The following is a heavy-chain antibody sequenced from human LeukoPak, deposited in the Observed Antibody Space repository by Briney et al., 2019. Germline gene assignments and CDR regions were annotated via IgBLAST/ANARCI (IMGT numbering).Heavy chain of an antibody. J-gene: IGHJ3*02. CDR1: GYTFTSYD. CDR2: MNPNSGNT. Sequence: GASVKVSCKASGYTFTSYDINWVRQATGQGLEWMGWMNPNSGNTGYAQKFQGRVTITRNTSISTAYMELSSLRSEDTAVYYCARGKRITIFGPVARRAFDIWGQGTMVTVSS. CDR3: ARGKRITIFGPVARRAFDI. D-gene: IGHD3-3*01. V-gene: IGHV1-8*03.